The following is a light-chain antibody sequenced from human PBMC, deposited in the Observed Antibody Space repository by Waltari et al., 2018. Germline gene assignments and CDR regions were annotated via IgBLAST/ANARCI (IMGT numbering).Light chain of an antibody. CDR2: GAA. CDR3: QQYGSSQYT. V-gene: IGKV3-20*01. Sequence: EIVLTSSPGTLSLSPGERATLPCRASPSVSSSYLAWYQQKPGQAPRLLIYGAASRATGIPDRFSGSGSGTDFTLTISRLEPEDFAVYYCQQYGSSQYTFGQGTKLEIK. J-gene: IGKJ2*01. CDR1: PSVSSSY.